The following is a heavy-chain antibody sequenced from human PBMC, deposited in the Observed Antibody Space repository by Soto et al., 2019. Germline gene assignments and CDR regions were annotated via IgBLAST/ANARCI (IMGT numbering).Heavy chain of an antibody. CDR2: ISVTSGSI. CDR1: GFTFRDFA. CDR3: VRDHIGAFDF. Sequence: EVQLVESGGGLVQPGGSLRISCAASGFTFRDFALNWVRQAPGKGLEWISYISVTSGSIFYADSVKGRFTISRDDGRNLLYLQMNTLRDEDTAVYFCVRDHIGAFDFWGRGTMVTVSS. V-gene: IGHV3-48*02. J-gene: IGHJ3*01. D-gene: IGHD5-12*01.